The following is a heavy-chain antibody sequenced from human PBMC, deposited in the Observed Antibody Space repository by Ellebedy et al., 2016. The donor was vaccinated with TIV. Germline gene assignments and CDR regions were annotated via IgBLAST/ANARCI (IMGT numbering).Heavy chain of an antibody. Sequence: GESLKISCAASGFTFSDYGMHWVRQTPGTGLEWVAAISYHGTYKYYADSVKGRFSISRDNSRNTLYLQMDSLRPEDTSVYYCAKDQNGPRDDYNYGVAYWGQGTLVTVSS. CDR1: GFTFSDYG. V-gene: IGHV3-30*18. CDR2: ISYHGTYK. J-gene: IGHJ4*02. CDR3: AKDQNGPRDDYNYGVAY. D-gene: IGHD5-24*01.